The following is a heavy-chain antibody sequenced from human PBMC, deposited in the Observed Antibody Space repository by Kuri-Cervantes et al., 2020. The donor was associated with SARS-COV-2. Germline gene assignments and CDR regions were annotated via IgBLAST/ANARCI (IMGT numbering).Heavy chain of an antibody. CDR1: GGSISSYY. J-gene: IGHJ6*02. V-gene: IGHV4-59*01. Sequence: GSLRLSCTVSGGSISSYYWSWIRQPPGTGLEWIGYIYYSGSTNYNPSLKSRVPMSVDTSKNQFSLKLSSVTAADTAVYYCAREGSGWYGEDYYYYGMDVWGQGTTVTVSS. CDR3: AREGSGWYGEDYYYYGMDV. CDR2: IYYSGST. D-gene: IGHD6-19*01.